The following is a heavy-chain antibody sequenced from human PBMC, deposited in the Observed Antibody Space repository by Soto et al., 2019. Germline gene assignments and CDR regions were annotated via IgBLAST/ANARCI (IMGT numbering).Heavy chain of an antibody. Sequence: QVQLQQWGAGLLKPSETLSLTCAVYGGSFSGYYWSWIRQPPGKGLEGIGEINHSGSTNYNPSLKSRVTISVDMSKNQFSLKLSSATAADTAVYYCARGGRQQLIPTPISYKIDYWGQGTLVTVSS. V-gene: IGHV4-34*01. J-gene: IGHJ4*02. D-gene: IGHD6-13*01. CDR3: ARGGRQQLIPTPISYKIDY. CDR2: INHSGST. CDR1: GGSFSGYY.